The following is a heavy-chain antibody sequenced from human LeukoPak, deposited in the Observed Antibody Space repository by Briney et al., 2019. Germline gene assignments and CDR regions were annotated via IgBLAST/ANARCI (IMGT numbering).Heavy chain of an antibody. D-gene: IGHD3-22*01. CDR2: INHSGST. CDR3: ARGTLFITRYFDY. V-gene: IGHV4-34*01. J-gene: IGHJ4*02. Sequence: SETLSLTCAVYGGSFSGYYWSWIRQPPGKGLEWIGEINHSGSTNYNPSLKSRVIISVDTSKNQFSLKLSSVTAADTAVYYCARGTLFITRYFDYWGQGTLVTVSS. CDR1: GGSFSGYY.